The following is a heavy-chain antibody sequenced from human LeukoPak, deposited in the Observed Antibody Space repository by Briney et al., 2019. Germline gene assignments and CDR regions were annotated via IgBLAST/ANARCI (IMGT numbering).Heavy chain of an antibody. J-gene: IGHJ4*02. V-gene: IGHV4-61*02. CDR3: ARALVTTVVTNYFDY. CDR2: IYTSGST. D-gene: IGHD4-23*01. Sequence: SETLSLTCTVTGGSISSGSYYWSWIRQPAGKGLEWIGRIYTSGSTNYNPSLKSRVTISVDTSKNQFSLKLSSVTAADTAVYYCARALVTTVVTNYFDYWGQGTLVTVSS. CDR1: GGSISSGSYY.